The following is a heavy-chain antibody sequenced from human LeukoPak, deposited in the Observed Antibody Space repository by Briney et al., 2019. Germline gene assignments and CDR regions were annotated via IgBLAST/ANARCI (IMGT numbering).Heavy chain of an antibody. Sequence: ASVKVSCKASGYTFTSYYVHWVRQAPGQGLEWMGLINPSGGSTSYAQKFQGRVTITADKSTSTAYMELSSLRSEDTAVYYCAGAIQLTDYWGQGTLVTVSS. CDR2: INPSGGST. D-gene: IGHD5-18*01. V-gene: IGHV1-46*03. J-gene: IGHJ4*02. CDR3: AGAIQLTDY. CDR1: GYTFTSYY.